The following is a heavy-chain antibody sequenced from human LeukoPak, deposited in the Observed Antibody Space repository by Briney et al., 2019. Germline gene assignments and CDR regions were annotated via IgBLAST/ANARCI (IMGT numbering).Heavy chain of an antibody. CDR1: GGSFSGYY. Sequence: SETLSLTCTVSGGSFSGYYWGWMRQPPGKGLEWIGYIYYTGRTSYNPSLKSRITISVDTSKNQFSLNLNSVTAADTAVYYCAKFHNTGLDYWGQGSLVTVSS. D-gene: IGHD3-9*01. V-gene: IGHV4-59*01. CDR2: IYYTGRT. CDR3: AKFHNTGLDY. J-gene: IGHJ4*02.